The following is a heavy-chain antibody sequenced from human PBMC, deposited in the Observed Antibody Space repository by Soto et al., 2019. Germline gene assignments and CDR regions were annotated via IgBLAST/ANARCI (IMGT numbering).Heavy chain of an antibody. D-gene: IGHD3-3*01. CDR3: ATDLXVRFLEWLYRGGLDY. CDR1: VNTLTDLS. J-gene: IGHJ4*02. Sequence: ASVRVSCKVSVNTLTDLSMHWVRQAPGKGLEWMGGFDPEDGETIYAQKFQGRVTMTEDTSTDTAYMELSSLRSEDTAVYYCATDLXVRFLEWLYRGGLDYWGQGTLVTVSS. V-gene: IGHV1-24*01. CDR2: FDPEDGET.